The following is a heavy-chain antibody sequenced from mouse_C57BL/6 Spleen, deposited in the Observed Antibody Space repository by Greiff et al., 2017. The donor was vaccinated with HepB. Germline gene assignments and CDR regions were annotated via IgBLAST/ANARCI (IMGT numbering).Heavy chain of an antibody. CDR3: ERKRGYYGYDGYAMDY. J-gene: IGHJ4*01. V-gene: IGHV1-50*01. Sequence: QVQLQQSGAELVKPGASVKLSCKASGYTFTSYWMQWVKQRPGQGLEWIGEIDPSDSDTNYNQKFKGKATLTVDTSSSTAYMQLSSLTSEDSAVYYCERKRGYYGYDGYAMDYWGQGTSVTVSS. CDR1: GYTFTSYW. D-gene: IGHD2-2*01. CDR2: IDPSDSDT.